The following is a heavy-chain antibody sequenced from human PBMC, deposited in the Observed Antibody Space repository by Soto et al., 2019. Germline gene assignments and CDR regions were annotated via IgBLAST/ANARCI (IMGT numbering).Heavy chain of an antibody. CDR2: ISWDGGST. D-gene: IGHD3-10*01. CDR3: AKDISPMVRGLGMDV. CDR1: GFTFDDYT. J-gene: IGHJ6*02. Sequence: GGSLRLSCAASGFTFDDYTTHWVRQAPGKGLEWVSLISWDGGSTYYADSVKGRFTISRDNSKNSLYLQMNSLRTEDTALYYCAKDISPMVRGLGMDVWGQGTTVTVSS. V-gene: IGHV3-43*01.